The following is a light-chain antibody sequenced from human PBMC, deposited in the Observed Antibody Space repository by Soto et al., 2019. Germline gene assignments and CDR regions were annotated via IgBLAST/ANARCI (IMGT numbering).Light chain of an antibody. CDR1: QSIGPW. CDR2: KAS. J-gene: IGKJ4*01. Sequence: DFQMTQSPSTLSASVGDRVTITCRASQSIGPWLAWYHQKPGKAPKLLVYKASSLESGVPSRFSGRGSGTEFTLTISSLQPDDVATYYCQQYHSDPLTFGGGTMVEIK. CDR3: QQYHSDPLT. V-gene: IGKV1-5*03.